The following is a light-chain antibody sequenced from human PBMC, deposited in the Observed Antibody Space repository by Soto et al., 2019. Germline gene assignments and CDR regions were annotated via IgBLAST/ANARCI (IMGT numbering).Light chain of an antibody. Sequence: EIVMTQSPASLSVSPGERATLSCRASQSVSSNLAWYQQKPGQAPRLLIYGASSRATGIPDRFSGSWSGTDFTLTISRLEPEDFAVYYCQQSGSSPPTFGQGTKVDIK. J-gene: IGKJ1*01. CDR2: GAS. CDR1: QSVSSN. CDR3: QQSGSSPPT. V-gene: IGKV3-20*01.